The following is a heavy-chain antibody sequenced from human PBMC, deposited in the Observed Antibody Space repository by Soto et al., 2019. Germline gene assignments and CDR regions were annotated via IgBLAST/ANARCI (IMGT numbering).Heavy chain of an antibody. V-gene: IGHV3-33*01. CDR2: IWYDGNTK. D-gene: IGHD6-19*01. CDR3: ARPLVAPVAGPYYYGMDV. J-gene: IGHJ6*02. Sequence: QIQLVESGGGVVQPGRSLRLCCTASGFTFNSYGFNWVRQAPGKGLEWVAVIWYDGNTKYYADSVKGRFTISRDNLRSTVYLQMNSLTAEDTAVYYCARPLVAPVAGPYYYGMDVWGQGTTVTVSS. CDR1: GFTFNSYG.